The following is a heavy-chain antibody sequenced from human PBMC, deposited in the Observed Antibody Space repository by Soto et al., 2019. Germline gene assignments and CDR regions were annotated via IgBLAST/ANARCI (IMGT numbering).Heavy chain of an antibody. J-gene: IGHJ4*02. CDR1: GYTFTSYG. CDR2: ISAHNGNT. V-gene: IGHV1-18*01. Sequence: QVPLVQSGAEVKKPGASVKVSCKASGYTFTSYGITWVRQAPGQGLEWMGWISAHNGNTDYAQKLQGRVIVTRDRSTSTAYMELRSLISADTAVYYCARGRYGDYWGQGALVTVSS. CDR3: ARGRYGDY. D-gene: IGHD1-1*01.